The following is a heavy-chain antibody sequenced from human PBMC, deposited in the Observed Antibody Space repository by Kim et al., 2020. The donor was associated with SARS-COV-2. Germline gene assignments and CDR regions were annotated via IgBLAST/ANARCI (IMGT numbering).Heavy chain of an antibody. Sequence: GGSLRLSCAASGFIFSDYAVSWVRQAPGKGLEWVSAISKSGDSTYYADSVKGRFTISRDNSRNTLLLQMDSLRAGDTAVYYCAKQDGHPLPKYSFDYWGQGTQVTVSS. J-gene: IGHJ4*02. CDR3: AKQDGHPLPKYSFDY. CDR1: GFIFSDYA. D-gene: IGHD2-15*01. CDR2: ISKSGDST. V-gene: IGHV3-23*01.